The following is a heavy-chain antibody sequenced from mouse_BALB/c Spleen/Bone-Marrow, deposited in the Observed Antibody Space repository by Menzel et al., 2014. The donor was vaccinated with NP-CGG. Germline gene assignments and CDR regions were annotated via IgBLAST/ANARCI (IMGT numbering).Heavy chain of an antibody. CDR1: GYSITSDYA. V-gene: IGHV3-2*02. CDR2: ISYSANT. Sequence: DVQLQESGPGLVKPSQSLSLTCTVTGYSITSDYAWNWIRQFPGNKLAWMGYISYSANTNYNPSLKSRISITRDTSKNQFFLQLNSVTAEDTATYYCTRGTTAGFAYWGLGTLVTVSA. D-gene: IGHD1-2*01. J-gene: IGHJ3*01. CDR3: TRGTTAGFAY.